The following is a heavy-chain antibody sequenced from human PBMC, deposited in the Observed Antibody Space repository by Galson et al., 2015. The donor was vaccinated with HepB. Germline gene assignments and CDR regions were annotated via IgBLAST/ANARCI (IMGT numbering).Heavy chain of an antibody. D-gene: IGHD6-13*01. Sequence: SVKVSCKVSGYTLTELSMHWVRQAPGKGLEWMGGFDPEDGETIYAQKFQGRVTMTEDTSTDTAYMELSSLRSEDTAVYYCARVGGSSSWTRGGETYYFDYWGQGTLVTVSS. J-gene: IGHJ4*02. CDR2: FDPEDGET. V-gene: IGHV1-24*01. CDR3: ARVGGSSSWTRGGETYYFDY. CDR1: GYTLTELS.